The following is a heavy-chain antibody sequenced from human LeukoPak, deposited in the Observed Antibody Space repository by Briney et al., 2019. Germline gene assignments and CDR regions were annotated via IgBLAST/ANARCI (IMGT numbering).Heavy chain of an antibody. V-gene: IGHV4-59*08. CDR1: GGSISSYY. Sequence: SETLSLTCTVSGGSISSYYWSWIRQPPGKGLEWIGYIYYSGSTNYNPSLKSRVTISVDTSKNQFSLKLSSVTAADTAVYYCASFGVRGYGYQNWFDPWGQGTLVTVSS. CDR3: ASFGVRGYGYQNWFDP. D-gene: IGHD5-18*01. CDR2: IYYSGST. J-gene: IGHJ5*02.